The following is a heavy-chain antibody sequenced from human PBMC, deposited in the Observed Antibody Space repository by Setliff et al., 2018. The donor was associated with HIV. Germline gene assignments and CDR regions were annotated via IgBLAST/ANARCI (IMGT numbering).Heavy chain of an antibody. CDR2: INHSGST. CDR3: ARRYRIAARPKWFEP. Sequence: PSETLSLTCAVYGGSFSDYYWSWIRQPPGKGLEWVGEINHSGSTNYNPSLKSRVTISVDTSKNQFSLKLSSVTASDTAVYYCARRYRIAARPKWFEPWGQGTLVTVSS. V-gene: IGHV4-34*01. CDR1: GGSFSDYY. D-gene: IGHD6-6*01. J-gene: IGHJ5*02.